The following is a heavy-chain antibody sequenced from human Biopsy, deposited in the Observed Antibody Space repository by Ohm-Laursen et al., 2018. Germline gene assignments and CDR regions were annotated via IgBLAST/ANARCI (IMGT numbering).Heavy chain of an antibody. CDR3: ARGRRHCSGACSRWYFDL. J-gene: IGHJ2*01. D-gene: IGHD2-21*02. Sequence: VSSVKVSCKPSGYTFTAFSVHWLRQAPGQGLEWMGWINPKSGDTDYPQNFQGRVSMTRDTSISTAYMDLSRLRSDETAVYYCARGRRHCSGACSRWYFDLWGRGTLVTVSS. CDR1: GYTFTAFS. V-gene: IGHV1-2*02. CDR2: INPKSGDT.